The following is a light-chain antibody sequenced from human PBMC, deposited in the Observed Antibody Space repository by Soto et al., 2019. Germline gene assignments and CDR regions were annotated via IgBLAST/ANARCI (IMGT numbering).Light chain of an antibody. CDR3: QHYTNWPLT. Sequence: EIVMTQSPATLSVSPGERATLSCRASQSVSSNLAWYQQKPGQAPRLLIYGASTRATGIPARFSGSGSGTEFTLTISSLQSEYFAVYYCQHYTNWPLTFGGGTKV. CDR2: GAS. J-gene: IGKJ4*01. CDR1: QSVSSN. V-gene: IGKV3-15*01.